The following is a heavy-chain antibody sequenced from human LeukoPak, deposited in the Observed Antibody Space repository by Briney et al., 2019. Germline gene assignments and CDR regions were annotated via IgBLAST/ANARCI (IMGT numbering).Heavy chain of an antibody. V-gene: IGHV3-23*01. CDR1: GFTFSSYA. CDR2: SSGSGGST. D-gene: IGHD3-10*01. Sequence: GGSLALSCAASGFTFSSYAMSCVRQAPGKGLEWVSASSGSGGSTYYADSVKGRFTIFRENSKNTLYLQMNSLRAEDTAVYYCAKDLNYYGSGPSDFDYWGQGTLVTVSS. J-gene: IGHJ4*02. CDR3: AKDLNYYGSGPSDFDY.